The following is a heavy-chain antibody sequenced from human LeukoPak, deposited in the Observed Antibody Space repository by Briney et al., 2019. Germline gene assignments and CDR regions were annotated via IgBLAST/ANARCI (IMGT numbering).Heavy chain of an antibody. CDR2: IWYDGSNK. D-gene: IGHD3-22*01. Sequence: GGSLRLSCAASGFTFNNAWMSWVRQAPGKGLEWVAVIWYDGSNKYYADSVKGRFTISRDNSKNTLYLQMNSLRAEDTAVYYCARPLFALYDSSGHRVGAFDIWGQGTMVTISS. CDR1: GFTFNNAW. J-gene: IGHJ3*02. V-gene: IGHV3-33*08. CDR3: ARPLFALYDSSGHRVGAFDI.